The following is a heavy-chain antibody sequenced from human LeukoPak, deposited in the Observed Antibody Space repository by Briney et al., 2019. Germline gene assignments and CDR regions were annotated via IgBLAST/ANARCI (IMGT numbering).Heavy chain of an antibody. CDR3: AIGYSGCALDSGMGFDY. Sequence: SVKVSCKASGGTFSSYAISWVRQAPGQGLEWMGGIIPIFGTANYAQKFQGRVTITADKSTSTAYMELSSLRSEDTAVYYCAIGYSGCALDSGMGFDYWGQGTLVTVSS. CDR2: IIPIFGTA. CDR1: GGTFSSYA. J-gene: IGHJ4*02. V-gene: IGHV1-69*06. D-gene: IGHD5-12*01.